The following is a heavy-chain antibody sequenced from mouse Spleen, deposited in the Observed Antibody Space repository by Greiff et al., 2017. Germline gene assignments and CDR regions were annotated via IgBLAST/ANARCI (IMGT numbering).Heavy chain of an antibody. V-gene: IGHV2-5*01. Sequence: QVQLQQSGPGLVQPSQSLSITCTVSGFSLTSYGVHWVRQSPGKGLEWLGVIWRGGSTDYNAAFMSRLSITKDNSKSQVFFKMNSLQADDTAIYYCAKNENYGNYAPYFDYWGQGTTLTVSS. CDR1: GFSLTSYG. D-gene: IGHD2-1*01. CDR3: AKNENYGNYAPYFDY. J-gene: IGHJ2*01. CDR2: IWRGGST.